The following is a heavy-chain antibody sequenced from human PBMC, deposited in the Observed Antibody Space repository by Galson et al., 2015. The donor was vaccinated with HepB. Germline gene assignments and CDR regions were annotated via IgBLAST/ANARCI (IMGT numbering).Heavy chain of an antibody. V-gene: IGHV1-58*01. Sequence: SVKVSCKASGFTFTRSAVQWVRQARGQRLEWIGWIVVGSGNTNYAQKFQERVTITRDMSTSTAYMELSSLRSEDTAVYYCAAMTTVNGAFDIWGQGTMVTVSS. D-gene: IGHD4-17*01. CDR2: IVVGSGNT. J-gene: IGHJ3*02. CDR3: AAMTTVNGAFDI. CDR1: GFTFTRSA.